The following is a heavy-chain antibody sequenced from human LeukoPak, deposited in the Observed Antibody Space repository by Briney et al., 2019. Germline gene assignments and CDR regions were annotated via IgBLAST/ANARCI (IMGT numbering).Heavy chain of an antibody. J-gene: IGHJ4*02. D-gene: IGHD3-22*01. CDR1: GGSISSSSYY. Sequence: SETLSLTCTVSGGSISSSSYYWGWIRQPPGKGLEWIGSIYYSGSTYYNPSLKSRVTISVDTSKSQFSLKLSSVTAADTAVYYCAGSLANYYDSSGYFDYWGQGTLVTVSS. CDR3: AGSLANYYDSSGYFDY. V-gene: IGHV4-39*01. CDR2: IYYSGST.